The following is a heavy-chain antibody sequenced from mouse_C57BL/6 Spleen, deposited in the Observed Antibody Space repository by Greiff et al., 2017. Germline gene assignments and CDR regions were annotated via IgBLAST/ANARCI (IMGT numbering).Heavy chain of an antibody. Sequence: EVKLMESGGGLVKPGGSLQLSCAASGFTFSDYGMHWVRQAPEKGLEWVAYISSGRSTIYYADTVKGRFTISRDNAENTRFLQMTSLRSEDTAMYYCARWVITTVVDWYFDVWGTGTTVTVSS. D-gene: IGHD1-1*01. CDR2: ISSGRSTI. J-gene: IGHJ1*03. V-gene: IGHV5-17*01. CDR1: GFTFSDYG. CDR3: ARWVITTVVDWYFDV.